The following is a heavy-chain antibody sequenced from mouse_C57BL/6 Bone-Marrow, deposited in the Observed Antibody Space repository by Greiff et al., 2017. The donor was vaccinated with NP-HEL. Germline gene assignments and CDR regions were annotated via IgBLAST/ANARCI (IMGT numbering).Heavy chain of an antibody. Sequence: VKLQESGPELVKPGASVKISCKASGYAFSSSWMNWVKQRPGKGLVWIGRIYPGDGDTNYNGKFKGKATLTADKSSSTAYMQLSSLTSEDSAVYFCARFITTVGLTYWGQGTLVTVTA. CDR2: IYPGDGDT. CDR3: ARFITTVGLTY. D-gene: IGHD1-1*01. V-gene: IGHV1-82*01. CDR1: GYAFSSSW. J-gene: IGHJ3*01.